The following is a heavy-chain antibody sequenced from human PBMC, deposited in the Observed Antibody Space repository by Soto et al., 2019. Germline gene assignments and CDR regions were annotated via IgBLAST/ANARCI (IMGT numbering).Heavy chain of an antibody. V-gene: IGHV3-23*01. J-gene: IGHJ4*02. CDR1: GFTFSSYA. CDR2: ISGSGGST. CDR3: ATRAHGLYFDY. Sequence: EVQLLESGGGLVQPGGSLRLSCAASGFTFSSYAMNWVRQAPGKGLEWVSVISGSGGSTYYADSVKGRFTISRDNSKNTLYLLMNSLRAEDTAVYYCATRAHGLYFDYWGQGTLVTVSS.